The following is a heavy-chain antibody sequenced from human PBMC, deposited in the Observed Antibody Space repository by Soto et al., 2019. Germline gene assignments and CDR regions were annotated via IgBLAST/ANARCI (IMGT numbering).Heavy chain of an antibody. D-gene: IGHD6-13*01. V-gene: IGHV1-8*01. CDR3: ARRYSSSWYHFDY. J-gene: IGHJ4*02. Sequence: QVQLVQSGAEVKKPGASVKVSCKASGYTFTSYDINWVRQATGQGLEWMGWMNPNSGNTGYAQKFQGRVTMTRNTSISTAYMELRSLRSEDKAVYYCARRYSSSWYHFDYWGQGTLVTVSS. CDR2: MNPNSGNT. CDR1: GYTFTSYD.